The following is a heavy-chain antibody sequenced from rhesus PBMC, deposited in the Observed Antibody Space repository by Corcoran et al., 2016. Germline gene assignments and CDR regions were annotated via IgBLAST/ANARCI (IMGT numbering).Heavy chain of an antibody. CDR1: GYSISRGYG. CDR3: ARECNSGSWNFGS. J-gene: IGHJ4*01. D-gene: IGHD6-25*01. Sequence: QVQLQESGPGLVKPSETLSLTCAVSGYSISRGYGWSWSRQPPGKGLEWIGYIVVSSGSTNYTPSLKSRVTISEDTSKTQFSLKLCSVTAADTAVYYCARECNSGSWNFGSWGQGVLVTVSS. V-gene: IGHV4-127*01. CDR2: IVVSSGST.